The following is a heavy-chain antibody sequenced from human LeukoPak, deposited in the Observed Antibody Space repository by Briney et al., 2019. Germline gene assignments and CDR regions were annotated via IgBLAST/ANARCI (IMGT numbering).Heavy chain of an antibody. CDR2: ITGGGGDT. D-gene: IGHD2-15*01. CDR3: AKGTLGHCNGASCYPLDY. V-gene: IGHV3-23*01. CDR1: GFTFSNYA. Sequence: GGSLRLSCAASGFTFSNYAMAWVRQAPGKEPEWVSVITGGGGDTYHIDSVQGRFTISRYNSKNTLYLQMNSLRAEDTAVYFFAKGTLGHCNGASCYPLDYWGQGTLVTVSP. J-gene: IGHJ4*02.